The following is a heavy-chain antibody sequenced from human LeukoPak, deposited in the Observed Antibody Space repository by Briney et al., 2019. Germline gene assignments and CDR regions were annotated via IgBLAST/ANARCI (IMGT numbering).Heavy chain of an antibody. CDR3: ARHVDYYDSSVYAHPYYFDY. D-gene: IGHD3-22*01. CDR1: GGSISSSSYY. J-gene: IGHJ4*02. V-gene: IGHV4-39*01. CDR2: IYYSGST. Sequence: SEALSLTCTVSGGSISSSSYYWGWIRQPPGKGLEWIGSIYYSGSTYYNPSLKSRVTISVDTSKNQFSLKLSSVTAADTAVYYCARHVDYYDSSVYAHPYYFDYWGQGTLVTVSS.